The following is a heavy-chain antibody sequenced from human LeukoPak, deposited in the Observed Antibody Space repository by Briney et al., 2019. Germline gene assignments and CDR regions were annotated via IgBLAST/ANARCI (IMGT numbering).Heavy chain of an antibody. CDR3: ARLIAAAGIDY. CDR2: ISAYNGNT. J-gene: IGHJ4*02. CDR1: GYTFTGYY. D-gene: IGHD6-13*01. Sequence: ASVKVSCKASGYTFTGYYMHWVRQAPGQGLEWMGWISAYNGNTNYAQKLQGRVTMTTDTSTSTAYMELRSLRSDDTAVYYCARLIAAAGIDYWGQGTLVTVSS. V-gene: IGHV1-18*04.